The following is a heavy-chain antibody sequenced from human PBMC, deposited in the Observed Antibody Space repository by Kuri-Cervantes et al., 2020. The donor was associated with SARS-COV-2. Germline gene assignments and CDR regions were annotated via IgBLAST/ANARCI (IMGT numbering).Heavy chain of an antibody. V-gene: IGHV1-18*01. D-gene: IGHD3-22*01. CDR2: ISAYNGNT. CDR1: GGTFSSYA. J-gene: IGHJ4*02. Sequence: ASVKVSCKASGGTFSSYAISWVRQAPGQGLEWMGWISAYNGNTNYAQKLQGRVTMTTDTSTSTAYMELRSLGSDDTAVYYCARAGTYYYDSSRHYFDYWGQGTLVTVSS. CDR3: ARAGTYYYDSSRHYFDY.